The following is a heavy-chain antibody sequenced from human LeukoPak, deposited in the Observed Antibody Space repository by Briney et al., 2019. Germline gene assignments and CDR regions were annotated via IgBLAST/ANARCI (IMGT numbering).Heavy chain of an antibody. Sequence: SVKVSCKASGGTFSSYAISWVRQAPGQGLEWMGRIIPIFGTANYAQKFQGRVTITTDESTSTAYMELSSLRSEDTAVYYCARRASYYYDSSGHDAFDIWGQGTMVTVSS. CDR3: ARRASYYYDSSGHDAFDI. D-gene: IGHD3-22*01. CDR2: IIPIFGTA. V-gene: IGHV1-69*05. CDR1: GGTFSSYA. J-gene: IGHJ3*02.